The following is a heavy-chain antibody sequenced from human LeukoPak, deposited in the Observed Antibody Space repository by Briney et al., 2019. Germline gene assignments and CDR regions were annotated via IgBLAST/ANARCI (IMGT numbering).Heavy chain of an antibody. CDR3: TGHKVAKVRSPKKITPPFYYYYYYMDV. CDR1: GFTFSRYA. Sequence: GGSLRLSCGASGFTFSRYAMSWVRQAPGKGLQWVSEIGGSGGAIYYADSVKGRFTISRDNSKNTLFLEMNSLKTEDTAVYYCTGHKVAKVRSPKKITPPFYYYYYYMDVWGKGTTVTVSS. CDR2: IGGSGGAI. J-gene: IGHJ6*03. V-gene: IGHV3-23*01. D-gene: IGHD5-12*01.